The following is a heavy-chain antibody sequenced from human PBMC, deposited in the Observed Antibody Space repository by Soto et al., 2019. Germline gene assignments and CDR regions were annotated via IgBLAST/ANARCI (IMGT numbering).Heavy chain of an antibody. Sequence: PSETLSLTRIGSGVSVTSYTWSWVRQPANKGLEWIGRVFSSVSATYSPSLKSRVRISMDTPENRISLKLDSVTAAGAGVYYCTRDGMTTGDTWGPGTLVTVSS. CDR2: VFSSVSA. CDR3: TRDGMTTGDT. D-gene: IGHD2-21*02. V-gene: IGHV4-4*07. J-gene: IGHJ4*02. CDR1: GVSVTSYT.